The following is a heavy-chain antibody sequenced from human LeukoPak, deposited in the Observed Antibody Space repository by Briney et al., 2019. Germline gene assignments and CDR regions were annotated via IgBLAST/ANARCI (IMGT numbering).Heavy chain of an antibody. CDR3: ARDSGNLWFGELFLGAYFQH. CDR1: GYTFTGYY. CDR2: INPHSGGT. D-gene: IGHD3-10*01. J-gene: IGHJ1*01. V-gene: IGHV1-2*02. Sequence: GASVKVSCKASGYTFTGYYIHWVRQAPGQGLEWMGWINPHSGGTNYAQKFQGRVTMTRDTSISTAYMELSRLRSDDTAVYYCARDSGNLWFGELFLGAYFQHWGQGTLVTVSS.